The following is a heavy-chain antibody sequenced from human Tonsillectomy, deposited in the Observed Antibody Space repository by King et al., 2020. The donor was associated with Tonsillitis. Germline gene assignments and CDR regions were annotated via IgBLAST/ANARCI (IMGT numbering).Heavy chain of an antibody. CDR1: GYSFTSYW. Sequence: VQLVESGAEVKKPGESLKISCKGSGYSFTSYWIGWVRQMPGKGLEWMGIIYPGDSDPRYSPSFTGQVTISADKSISTAYLQWSSLKASDTARYYGARGPRVVHLRFLAWLLFHFDYWGQGTLVTVSS. CDR3: ARGPRVVHLRFLAWLLFHFDY. CDR2: IYPGDSDP. V-gene: IGHV5-51*03. J-gene: IGHJ4*02. D-gene: IGHD3-3*01.